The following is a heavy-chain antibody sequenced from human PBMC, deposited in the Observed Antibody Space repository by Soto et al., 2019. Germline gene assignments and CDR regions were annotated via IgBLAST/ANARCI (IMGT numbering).Heavy chain of an antibody. CDR2: INPNSGGT. Sequence: QVQLVQSGAEVKKPGASVKVSCKASGYTFTGYYMHWVRQAPGQGLEWMGWINPNSGGTNYAQKFQGWVTMTRDTSISTAYMELSRLRSDDTAVYYCARAGIKAAGTYYYYYMDVWGKGTTVTVSS. CDR3: ARAGIKAAGTYYYYYMDV. V-gene: IGHV1-2*04. J-gene: IGHJ6*03. D-gene: IGHD6-13*01. CDR1: GYTFTGYY.